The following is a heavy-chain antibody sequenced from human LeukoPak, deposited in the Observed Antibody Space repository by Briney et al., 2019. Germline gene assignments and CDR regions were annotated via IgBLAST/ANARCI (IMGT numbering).Heavy chain of an antibody. D-gene: IGHD2-2*01. Sequence: PSQTLFLTCTVSGGSISSGDYYWSWIRQPPGKGLEWIGYIYYSGSTYYNPSLKSRVTISVDTSKNQFSLKLSSVTAADTAVYYCARHNYCSSTSCYSPWGQGTLVTVSS. V-gene: IGHV4-30-4*08. CDR1: GGSISSGDYY. J-gene: IGHJ5*02. CDR2: IYYSGST. CDR3: ARHNYCSSTSCYSP.